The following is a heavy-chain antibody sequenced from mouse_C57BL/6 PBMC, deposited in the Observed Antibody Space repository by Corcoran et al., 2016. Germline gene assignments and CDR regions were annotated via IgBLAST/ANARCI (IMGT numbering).Heavy chain of an antibody. J-gene: IGHJ3*01. Sequence: EVQLQQSGPELVKPGASVKISCKASGYTFTDYYMNWVKQSHGKSLEWIGDINPNNGGTSYNQKFKGKATLTVDKSSSTAYMELRSLTSEDSAVYYCAITTVVATRGFFAYWGQGTLVTVSA. CDR2: INPNNGGT. CDR1: GYTFTDYY. V-gene: IGHV1-26*01. CDR3: AITTVVATRGFFAY. D-gene: IGHD1-1*01.